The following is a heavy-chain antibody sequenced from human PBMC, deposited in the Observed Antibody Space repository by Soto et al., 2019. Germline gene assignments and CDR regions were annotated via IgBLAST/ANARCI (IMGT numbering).Heavy chain of an antibody. CDR2: VSGSGDIT. D-gene: IGHD3-10*01. CDR3: AKVLTRVQRWRKAYSYAMDV. Sequence: PGGSLRLSCVASGFTFSNYAMSWVRQAPGEGPVWVSTVSGSGDITYYADSLKGRFTISRDNSKKTVYLQMNSLRADDTAIYYCAKVLTRVQRWRKAYSYAMDVWGQGTTVTVSS. CDR1: GFTFSNYA. V-gene: IGHV3-23*01. J-gene: IGHJ6*02.